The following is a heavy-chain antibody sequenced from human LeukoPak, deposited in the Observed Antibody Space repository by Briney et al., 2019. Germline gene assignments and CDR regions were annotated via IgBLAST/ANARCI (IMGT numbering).Heavy chain of an antibody. CDR2: IVRKFGTA. Sequence: SVKVSCKSSGGTFSNYAIIWVRQAPGQGLEWMGGIVRKFGTANYAQRFQGRVRITTDESTSTAYMELSSLRSEDTAVYYCATKIRDYSSGDYYLDSWGQGTQVIVSS. D-gene: IGHD3-10*01. CDR3: ATKIRDYSSGDYYLDS. V-gene: IGHV1-69*05. J-gene: IGHJ4*02. CDR1: GGTFSNYA.